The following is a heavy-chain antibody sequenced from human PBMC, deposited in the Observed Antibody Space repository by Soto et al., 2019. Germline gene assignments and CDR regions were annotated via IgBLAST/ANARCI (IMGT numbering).Heavy chain of an antibody. J-gene: IGHJ4*02. CDR1: GYTFRNFG. CDR3: ARDNSYFDY. CDR2: ISAYNAHA. Sequence: QIQLLQSGAEVKKPGASVKVTCQASGYTFRNFGISWVRQAPGQGLEWMGWISAYNAHANYAQKFQGRLTMTADTSTSTAYMELRSLRSDDTAVYYCARDNSYFDYWGQGTLVTVSS. V-gene: IGHV1-18*01.